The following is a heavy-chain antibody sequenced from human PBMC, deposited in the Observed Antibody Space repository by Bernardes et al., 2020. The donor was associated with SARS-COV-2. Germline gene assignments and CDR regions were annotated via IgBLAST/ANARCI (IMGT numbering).Heavy chain of an antibody. V-gene: IGHV4-34*01. CDR1: GGSFSGY. CDR3: TTHGGRPFDF. J-gene: IGHJ4*02. D-gene: IGHD2-15*01. CDR2: INHSGGT. Sequence: SETLSLTCAVYGGSFSGYWSWIRQPPGKGLEWIGEINHSGGTKYNPSHKSRVSISVVTSKNQFSLMLNSVTAADTAVYYCTTHGGRPFDFWDQGTLVTVSS.